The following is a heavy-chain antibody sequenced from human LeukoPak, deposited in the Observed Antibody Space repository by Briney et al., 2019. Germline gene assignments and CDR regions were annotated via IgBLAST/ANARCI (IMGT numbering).Heavy chain of an antibody. Sequence: PSETLSLTCTVSGGSISSYYWSWIRQPPGKGLEWIGYIYYSGSTNYNPSLKSRVTISVDTSKNQFSLKLSSVTAADTAIYYCARGGQYYDILTGYYSFNWFDPWGQGTLVTVSS. D-gene: IGHD3-9*01. CDR3: ARGGQYYDILTGYYSFNWFDP. J-gene: IGHJ5*02. CDR2: IYYSGST. V-gene: IGHV4-59*01. CDR1: GGSISSYY.